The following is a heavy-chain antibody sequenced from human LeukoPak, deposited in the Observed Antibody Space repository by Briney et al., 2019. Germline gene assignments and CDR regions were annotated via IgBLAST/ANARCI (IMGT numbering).Heavy chain of an antibody. CDR3: ARDRGTTSSSGWYFDP. V-gene: IGHV3-33*01. J-gene: IGHJ5*02. CDR2: IWYDGSNK. CDR1: GFTFSNSG. Sequence: PGRSLRLSCAASGFTFSNSGMHWVRQAPGKGLEWVAIIWYDGSNKYYTDSVKGRFSISRDNSKNTLYLQMNSLRAEDTAVYYCARDRGTTSSSGWYFDPWGQGTLVTVSS. D-gene: IGHD6-19*01.